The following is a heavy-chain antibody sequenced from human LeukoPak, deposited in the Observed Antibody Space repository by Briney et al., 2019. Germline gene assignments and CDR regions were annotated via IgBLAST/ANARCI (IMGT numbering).Heavy chain of an antibody. CDR1: GFTFSRYR. D-gene: IGHD6-19*01. CDR3: VRAGSGWYFDS. CDR2: ISSGSSTM. J-gene: IGHJ4*02. Sequence: GGSLRLSCAASGFTFSRYRMNWVRQALGKGLEWVSYISSGSSTMFYADSVKGRFTISRDNAKNSLYLQMDSLGDEDTGVYYCVRAGSGWYFDSWGQGTLVTVSS. V-gene: IGHV3-48*02.